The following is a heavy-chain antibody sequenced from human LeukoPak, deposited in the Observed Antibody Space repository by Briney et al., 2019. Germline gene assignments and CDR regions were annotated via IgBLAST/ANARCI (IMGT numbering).Heavy chain of an antibody. CDR1: GYTFTSYY. J-gene: IGHJ4*02. CDR3: AVAAARVVFDY. CDR2: INPSGGST. V-gene: IGHV1-46*01. D-gene: IGHD6-13*01. Sequence: GASVKVSCKASGYTFTSYYMHWVRQAPGQGLEWMGIINPSGGSTSYAQKFQGRVTMTRDTSTSTVYMELSSLRSEDTAVYYCAVAAARVVFDYWGQGTLVTVSS.